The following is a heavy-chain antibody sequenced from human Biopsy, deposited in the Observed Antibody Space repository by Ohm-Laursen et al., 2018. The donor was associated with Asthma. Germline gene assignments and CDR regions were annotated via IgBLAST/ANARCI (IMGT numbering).Heavy chain of an antibody. V-gene: IGHV1-18*04. CDR2: ISDYNGDT. CDR3: GLGKGGDQHTMVTLYS. Sequence: GASVKVSCKASGYTFSSYGIIWVRQAPGQGLEWMGWISDYNGDTHYAQELQGRLTLTTDTSTSTAYMELRSLKSDDTAVYFCGLGKGGDQHTMVTLYSWGQGTLVTVSS. J-gene: IGHJ4*02. CDR1: GYTFSSYG. D-gene: IGHD7-27*01.